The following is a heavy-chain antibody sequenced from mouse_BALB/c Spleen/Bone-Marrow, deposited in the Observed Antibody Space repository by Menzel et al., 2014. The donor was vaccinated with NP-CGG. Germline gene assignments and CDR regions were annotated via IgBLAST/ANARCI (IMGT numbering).Heavy chain of an antibody. J-gene: IGHJ4*01. V-gene: IGHV1-9*01. CDR3: ARGLLRPYYAMDY. CDR2: ILPGSGST. Sequence: QVQLKQSGAGLMKPGASVKISCKATGYTFSSYWIEWVKQRPGHGLEWIGEILPGSGSTNYNEKFKGKATFTAATSSNTAYMHLSSLTSEDSAVYYCARGLLRPYYAMDYWGQGTSVTVSS. D-gene: IGHD1-2*01. CDR1: GYTFSSYW.